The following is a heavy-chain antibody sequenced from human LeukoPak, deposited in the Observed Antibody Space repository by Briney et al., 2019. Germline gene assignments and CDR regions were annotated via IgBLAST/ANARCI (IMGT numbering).Heavy chain of an antibody. J-gene: IGHJ5*02. CDR3: ARGAYGDYEA. V-gene: IGHV3-7*01. CDR2: IKQDGSEK. Sequence: GGSLRLSCAASGFIFSSYAMSWVRQAPGKGLEWVANIKQDGSEKYYVDSVKGRFTISRDNAKNSLYLQMNSLRAEDTAVYYCARGAYGDYEAWGQGTLVTVSS. D-gene: IGHD4-17*01. CDR1: GFIFSSYA.